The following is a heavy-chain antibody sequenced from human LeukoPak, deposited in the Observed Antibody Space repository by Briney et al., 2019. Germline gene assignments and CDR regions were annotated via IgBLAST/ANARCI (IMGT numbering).Heavy chain of an antibody. D-gene: IGHD3-22*01. CDR2: IRSSGSTI. CDR1: GFTFNSYE. CDR3: ARDSPRYYDSSGYPEYFQH. V-gene: IGHV3-48*03. J-gene: IGHJ1*01. Sequence: GGSLRLSCAASGFTFNSYEMNWVRQARRKGLEWVSYIRSSGSTIYYADSVKRRFTITRDNAKNSLYLQMNSLRAEETAVYYCARDSPRYYDSSGYPEYFQHWGQGTLVTVSS.